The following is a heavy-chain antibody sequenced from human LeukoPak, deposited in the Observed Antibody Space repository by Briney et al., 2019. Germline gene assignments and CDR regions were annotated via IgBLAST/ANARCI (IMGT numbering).Heavy chain of an antibody. CDR1: GYTFASYG. Sequence: GASVKVSCKAPGYTFASYGISWVRQAPGQGLEWMGWISGYDDNTRFAQSLQGRVIMTTDKSTSTAYMELTSLTSDDTAMYYCARDTALLTTPGGPAFWGQETLVTVSS. J-gene: IGHJ4*02. D-gene: IGHD2-8*02. V-gene: IGHV1-18*01. CDR2: ISGYDDNT. CDR3: ARDTALLTTPGGPAF.